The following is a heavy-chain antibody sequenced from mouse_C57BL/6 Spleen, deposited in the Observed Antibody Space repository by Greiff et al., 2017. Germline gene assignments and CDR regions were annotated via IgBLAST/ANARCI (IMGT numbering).Heavy chain of an antibody. V-gene: IGHV5-17*01. D-gene: IGHD2-4*01. Sequence: EVKLMESGGGLVKPGGSLKLSCAASGFTFSDYGMHWVRQAPEKGLEWVAYISSGSSTIYYADTVKGRFTISRDNAKNTLFLQMTSLRSEDTAMYYGARAIYYDYDTYAMDYWGQGTSVTVSS. CDR3: ARAIYYDYDTYAMDY. CDR2: ISSGSSTI. CDR1: GFTFSDYG. J-gene: IGHJ4*01.